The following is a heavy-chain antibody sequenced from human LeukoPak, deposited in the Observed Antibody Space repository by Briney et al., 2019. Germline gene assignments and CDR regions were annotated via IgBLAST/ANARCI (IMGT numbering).Heavy chain of an antibody. J-gene: IGHJ6*02. D-gene: IGHD3-22*01. CDR1: GGSISSRHYF. CDR2: VYYSGST. Sequence: SETLSLTCTVSGGSISSRHYFWGWIRQPPGNGLEWIGSVYYSGSTYYSPSLKGRVTLSVDTSTNQFSLKLNSVTAADTAVYYCARLDNSGYYTLDVWGQGTTVTVSS. CDR3: ARLDNSGYYTLDV. V-gene: IGHV4-39*01.